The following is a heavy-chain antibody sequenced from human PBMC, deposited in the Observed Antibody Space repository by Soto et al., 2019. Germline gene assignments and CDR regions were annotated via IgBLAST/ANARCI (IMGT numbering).Heavy chain of an antibody. CDR1: GGTFSSYA. CDR3: ASRLLGYCSSTSCYHPRTYGMDV. V-gene: IGHV1-69*06. Sequence: QVQLVQSGAEVKKPGSSVKVSCKASGGTFSSYAISWVRQAPGQGLEWMGGIIPIFGTANYAQKFQGRVTITADKSTSNAYMELSSLRSEDTAVYYCASRLLGYCSSTSCYHPRTYGMDVWGQGTTVTVSS. J-gene: IGHJ6*02. D-gene: IGHD2-2*01. CDR2: IIPIFGTA.